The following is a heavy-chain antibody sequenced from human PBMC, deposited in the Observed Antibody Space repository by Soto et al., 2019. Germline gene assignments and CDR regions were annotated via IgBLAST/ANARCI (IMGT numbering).Heavy chain of an antibody. Sequence: QVQLVQSGAEMKKPGSSVKVSCQSSGGTFNTYAMNWVRQAPGQGPEWMGDISPMFGAANYAPKFQGRVTINADESTSTSYMHLSSLTSEDTGLYFCAREVQVHTPAFVYWGQGTLVTVSS. V-gene: IGHV1-69*19. CDR1: GGTFNTYA. CDR3: AREVQVHTPAFVY. J-gene: IGHJ4*02. D-gene: IGHD3-10*01. CDR2: ISPMFGAA.